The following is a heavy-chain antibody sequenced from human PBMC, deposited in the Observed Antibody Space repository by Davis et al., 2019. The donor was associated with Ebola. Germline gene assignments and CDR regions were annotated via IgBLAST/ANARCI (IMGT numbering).Heavy chain of an antibody. CDR3: AVSLRFLEWLLGYYYGMDV. Sequence: GESLKISCAASGFTFSSYSMNWVRQAPGKGLEWVSSISSSSSYIYYADSVKGRFTISRDNSKNTLYLQMSSLRAEDTAVYYCAVSLRFLEWLLGYYYGMDVWGQGTTVTVSS. CDR1: GFTFSSYS. D-gene: IGHD3-3*01. V-gene: IGHV3-21*01. CDR2: ISSSSSYI. J-gene: IGHJ6*02.